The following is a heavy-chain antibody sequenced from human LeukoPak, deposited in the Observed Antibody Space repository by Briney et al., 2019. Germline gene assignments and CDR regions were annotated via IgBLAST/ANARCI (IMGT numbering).Heavy chain of an antibody. D-gene: IGHD6-19*01. CDR2: ICYSGST. V-gene: IGHV4-39*01. J-gene: IGHJ4*02. CDR1: GGSISSSSYY. Sequence: RPSETLSLTCAVSGGSISSSSYYWGWIRQPPGKGLEWIGSICYSGSTYYNPSLKSRVTISVDTSKNQFSLKPSSVTAADTAVYYCARHPIGQYSSGWYYFDYWGQGTLVTVSS. CDR3: ARHPIGQYSSGWYYFDY.